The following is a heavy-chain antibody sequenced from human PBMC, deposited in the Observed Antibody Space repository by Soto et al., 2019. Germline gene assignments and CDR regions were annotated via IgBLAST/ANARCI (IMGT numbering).Heavy chain of an antibody. V-gene: IGHV3-7*05. J-gene: IGHJ5*01. Sequence: PGGSLRLSCTASGFTFRNSWMSWVRQTPGKGLEWVATVKPDGSQTYYAESVMGRFTISRDNAKNSLYLQLNSLRVEDTGVYYWGIRRIWPGSAPWGRGPLATASP. CDR2: VKPDGSQT. D-gene: IGHD3-10*01. CDR3: GIRRIWPGSAP. CDR1: GFTFRNSW.